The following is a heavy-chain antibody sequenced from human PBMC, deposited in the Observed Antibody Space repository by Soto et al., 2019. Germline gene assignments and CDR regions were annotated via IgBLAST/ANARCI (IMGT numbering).Heavy chain of an antibody. J-gene: IGHJ6*02. CDR1: GFTFSSYG. Sequence: GGSLRLSCAASGFTFSSYGMHWVRQAPGKGLEWVAVIWYDGSNKYYADSVKGRFTISRDNSKNTLYLQMNSLRAEDTAVYYCARPRRSSSSSGWLYYYGMDVWGQGTTVTVSS. CDR2: IWYDGSNK. V-gene: IGHV3-33*01. CDR3: ARPRRSSSSSGWLYYYGMDV. D-gene: IGHD6-6*01.